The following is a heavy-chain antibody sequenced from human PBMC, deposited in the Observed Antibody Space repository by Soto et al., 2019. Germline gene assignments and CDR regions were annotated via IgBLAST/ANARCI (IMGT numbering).Heavy chain of an antibody. V-gene: IGHV3-23*01. Sequence: PGGSLRLSCVASGFISSDYAMTWIRQAPGKGLEWVATISATGGNIEYRESLKGRFTISRDNSKKMVYLQINGLTADDTAVYYCAKVAGGLGYFDLWGRGTLVTVSS. CDR2: ISATGGNI. CDR3: AKVAGGLGYFDL. J-gene: IGHJ2*01. CDR1: GFISSDYA. D-gene: IGHD3-16*01.